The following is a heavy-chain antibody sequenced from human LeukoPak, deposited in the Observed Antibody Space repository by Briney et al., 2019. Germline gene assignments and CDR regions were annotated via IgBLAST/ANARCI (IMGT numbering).Heavy chain of an antibody. CDR1: RYTFTGYY. CDR2: INPNSGGT. Sequence: GASVKASCKASRYTFTGYYMHWVRQAPGQGLEWMGWINPNSGGTNYAQKFQGRVTMTRDTSISTAYMELSRLRSDDTAVYYCARGSATVVKAYYFDYWGQGTLVTVSS. V-gene: IGHV1-2*02. CDR3: ARGSATVVKAYYFDY. D-gene: IGHD4-23*01. J-gene: IGHJ4*02.